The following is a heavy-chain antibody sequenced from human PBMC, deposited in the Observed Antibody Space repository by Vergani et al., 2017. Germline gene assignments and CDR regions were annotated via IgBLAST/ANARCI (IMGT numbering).Heavy chain of an antibody. CDR1: GGSFSGYY. V-gene: IGHV4-34*01. Sequence: QVQLQQWGAGLLKPSETLSLTCAVYGGSFSGYYWSWIRQPPGKGLEWIGEINHSGSTNYNPSLKSRVTISVDTSKNQFSLKLSSVTAADTAVYYCASRGRGSRRPTAAFDIRGQGTMVTVSS. CDR2: INHSGST. J-gene: IGHJ3*02. D-gene: IGHD6-13*01. CDR3: ASRGRGSRRPTAAFDI.